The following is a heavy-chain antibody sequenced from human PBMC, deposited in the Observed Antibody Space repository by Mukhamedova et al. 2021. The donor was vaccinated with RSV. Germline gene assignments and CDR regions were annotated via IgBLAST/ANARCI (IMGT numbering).Heavy chain of an antibody. V-gene: IGHV3-30*02. CDR3: AKDVGSAKYYYYMDV. Sequence: VRQAPGKGLEGVAFIRHDGSKEEYADSVKGRFTISRDISKHTPYLQMNSLSAEDTAVFYCAKDVGSAKYYYYMDVWGKGTTVTVS. J-gene: IGHJ6*03. CDR2: IRHDGSKE. D-gene: IGHD1-26*01.